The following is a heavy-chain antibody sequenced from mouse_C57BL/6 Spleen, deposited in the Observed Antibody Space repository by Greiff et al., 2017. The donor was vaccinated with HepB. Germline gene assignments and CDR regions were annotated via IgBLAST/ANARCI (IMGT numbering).Heavy chain of an antibody. Sequence: EVNLVESGEGLVKPGGSLKLSCAASGFTFSSYAMSWVRQTPEKRLEWVAYISSGGDYIYYADTVKGRFTISRDNARNTLYLQMSSLKSEDTAMYYCTRAYGSSYGFAYWGQGTLVTVSA. CDR2: ISSGGDYI. J-gene: IGHJ3*01. V-gene: IGHV5-9-1*02. D-gene: IGHD1-1*01. CDR3: TRAYGSSYGFAY. CDR1: GFTFSSYA.